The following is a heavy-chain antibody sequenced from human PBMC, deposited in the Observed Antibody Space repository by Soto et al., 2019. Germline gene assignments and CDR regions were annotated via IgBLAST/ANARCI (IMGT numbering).Heavy chain of an antibody. J-gene: IGHJ6*02. CDR2: IHYSGSI. Sequence: QVQLQQSGPGLVKPSQTLSLTCTVSGGSISYEYYHWTWIRQSPGKGLEWIGYIHYSGSIIYNPSFKRRVTISVDTSTNQCSLQLSSVTAADTAVYFCAREDDGGDRDYYGLDVWGQGTTVTVSS. CDR1: GGSISYEYYH. V-gene: IGHV4-30-4*08. D-gene: IGHD2-21*02. CDR3: AREDDGGDRDYYGLDV.